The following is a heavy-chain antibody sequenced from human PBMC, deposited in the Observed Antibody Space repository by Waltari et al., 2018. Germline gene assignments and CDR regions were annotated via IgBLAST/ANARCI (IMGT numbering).Heavy chain of an antibody. CDR2: IYYSGST. D-gene: IGHD3-3*01. CDR3: ARHPQDGQLGWSGSYYYYGMDV. Sequence: QLQLQESGPGLVKPSETLSLTCTVSGGSISSSSYYWGWIRQPPGKGLEWIGSIYYSGSTYYNPSLKSRVTISVDTSKNQFSLKLSSVTAADTAVYYCARHPQDGQLGWSGSYYYYGMDVWGQGTTVTVSS. J-gene: IGHJ6*02. V-gene: IGHV4-39*01. CDR1: GGSISSSSYY.